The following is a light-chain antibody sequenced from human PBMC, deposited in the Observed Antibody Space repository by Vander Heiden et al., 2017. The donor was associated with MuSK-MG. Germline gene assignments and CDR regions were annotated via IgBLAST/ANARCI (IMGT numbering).Light chain of an antibody. V-gene: IGKV1-33*01. CDR2: DAS. CDR3: KQYDNLPIT. Sequence: DIQMTQSPSSLSASVGDRVTITCQASQDISNYLNWYQQKPGKAPTLLIYDASNLETGGPSRFSGSGSGTDFTFTISSLQPDDFATYYCKQYDNLPITFGQGTRVEIK. J-gene: IGKJ5*01. CDR1: QDISNY.